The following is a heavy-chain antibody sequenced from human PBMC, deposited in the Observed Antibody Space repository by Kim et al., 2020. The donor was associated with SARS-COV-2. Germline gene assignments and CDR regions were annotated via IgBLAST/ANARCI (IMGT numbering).Heavy chain of an antibody. Sequence: GGSLRLSCVASGFTFSTYSMNWVRQAPGKGLEWVSYISSRSSTIYYADSVKGRFTISRDNAKNSLYLQMNSLRAEDTAVYYCARVGVSLVVVTAHSDYWGQGTLVTVSS. CDR3: ARVGVSLVVVTAHSDY. CDR1: GFTFSTYS. V-gene: IGHV3-48*04. J-gene: IGHJ4*02. CDR2: ISSRSSTI. D-gene: IGHD2-21*02.